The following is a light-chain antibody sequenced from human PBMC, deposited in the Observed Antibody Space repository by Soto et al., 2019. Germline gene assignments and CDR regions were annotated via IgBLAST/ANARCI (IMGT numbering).Light chain of an antibody. Sequence: AIQMTQSPSSLSASVGDRVTITCRASQGIRNDLGWYQQKPGKAPKLLIYAASSLQSGVPSRFSGSGSGTDFSHTISSLQPEDFATYYCLQDYNYPPTFGQGTRLEIQ. CDR1: QGIRND. CDR3: LQDYNYPPT. CDR2: AAS. V-gene: IGKV1-6*01. J-gene: IGKJ5*01.